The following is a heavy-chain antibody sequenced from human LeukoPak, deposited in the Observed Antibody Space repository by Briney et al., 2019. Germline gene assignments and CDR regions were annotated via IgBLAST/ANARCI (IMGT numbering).Heavy chain of an antibody. CDR1: GFTFSSYW. Sequence: GGSLRLSCAASGFTFSSYWMSWVRQAPGKGLEWVANIKQDGSEKYYVDSVKGRFTISRDNAKNSLYLQMNSLRAEDTAVYYCARAIGSSSSYGNYYFDYWGQGTLVTVSS. CDR3: ARAIGSSSSYGNYYFDY. CDR2: IKQDGSEK. V-gene: IGHV3-7*01. J-gene: IGHJ4*02. D-gene: IGHD6-6*01.